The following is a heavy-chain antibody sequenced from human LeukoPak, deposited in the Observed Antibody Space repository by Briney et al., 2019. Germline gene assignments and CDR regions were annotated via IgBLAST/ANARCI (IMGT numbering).Heavy chain of an antibody. V-gene: IGHV4-61*01. CDR1: GGSISSGSYS. CDR3: ARAGITGDSSDY. D-gene: IGHD7-27*01. J-gene: IGHJ4*02. Sequence: SETLSLTCTVSGGSISSGSYSWSWIRQPPGKGLEWIGYIYYSGSTNYNPSLKSRVTISVDTSKNRFSLKLSSVTAADTAVYYRARAGITGDSSDYWGQGTLVTVSS. CDR2: IYYSGST.